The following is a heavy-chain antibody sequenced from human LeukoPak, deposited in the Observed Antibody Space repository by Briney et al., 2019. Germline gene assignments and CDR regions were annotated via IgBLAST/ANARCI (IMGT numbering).Heavy chain of an antibody. D-gene: IGHD4-17*01. Sequence: PGGSLRLSCAASGFTFSSYEMNWVRQAPGKGLEWVSYISSSGSTKYYADSMKGRFTISRDNAKNSLYLQMNSLRAEDTAVYYCARDYGDPRALYFDQWGQGALVTVSS. CDR1: GFTFSSYE. CDR3: ARDYGDPRALYFDQ. CDR2: ISSSGSTK. J-gene: IGHJ4*02. V-gene: IGHV3-48*03.